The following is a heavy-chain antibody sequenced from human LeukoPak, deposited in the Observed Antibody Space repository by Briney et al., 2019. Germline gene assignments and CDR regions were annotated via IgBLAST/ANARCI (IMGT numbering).Heavy chain of an antibody. J-gene: IGHJ3*02. V-gene: IGHV3-20*04. D-gene: IGHD3-22*01. CDR2: INWNGGST. CDR3: ARGWYDSSGYYYGPDAFDI. CDR1: GFTFDDYG. Sequence: GGSLRLSCAASGFTFDDYGMSWVRQAPGKGLEWVSGINWNGGSTGYADSVKGRFTISRDNAKNSLYLQMNSLRAEDTALYYCARGWYDSSGYYYGPDAFDIWGQGTMVTVSS.